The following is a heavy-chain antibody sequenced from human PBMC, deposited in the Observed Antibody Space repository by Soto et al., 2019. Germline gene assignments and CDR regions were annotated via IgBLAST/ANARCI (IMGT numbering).Heavy chain of an antibody. Sequence: EVQLLESGGGLVQPGGSLRLSCAASGFTCSSYAMSWVHQAPGKGLEWVSAISGSGGSTYYADSVKGRFTISRDNSKNTLYLQMNSLRAEDTAVYYCAKEVAYSSSWDTIDYWGQGTLVTVSS. D-gene: IGHD6-13*01. CDR2: ISGSGGST. V-gene: IGHV3-23*01. CDR3: AKEVAYSSSWDTIDY. CDR1: GFTCSSYA. J-gene: IGHJ4*02.